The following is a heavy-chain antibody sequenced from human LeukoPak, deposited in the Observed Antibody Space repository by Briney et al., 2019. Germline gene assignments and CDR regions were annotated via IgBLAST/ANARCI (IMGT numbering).Heavy chain of an antibody. D-gene: IGHD3-10*01. Sequence: GGSLRLSCAASGFTFSSYWMHWVRQAPGKGLVWVSRINSDGSSTSYADSVKGRFTISRDNAKNTLYPQMNSLRAEDTAVYYCARDDSSLLWFGELLSHYYFDYWGQGTLVTVSS. V-gene: IGHV3-74*01. CDR1: GFTFSSYW. J-gene: IGHJ4*02. CDR2: INSDGSST. CDR3: ARDDSSLLWFGELLSHYYFDY.